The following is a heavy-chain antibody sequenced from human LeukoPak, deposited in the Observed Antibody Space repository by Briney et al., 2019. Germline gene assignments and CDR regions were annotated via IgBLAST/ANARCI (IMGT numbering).Heavy chain of an antibody. D-gene: IGHD3-10*01. CDR3: ARDSSYYGSGSFSD. Sequence: PGGSLRLSCAASGFTFSTYEMNWVRQAPGKGLGWVSYISSSGSTIYYADSVKGRFTISRDNAKNSLYLQMNSLRAEGTAVYYCARDSSYYGSGSFSDWGQGTLVTVSS. CDR2: ISSSGSTI. J-gene: IGHJ4*02. CDR1: GFTFSTYE. V-gene: IGHV3-48*03.